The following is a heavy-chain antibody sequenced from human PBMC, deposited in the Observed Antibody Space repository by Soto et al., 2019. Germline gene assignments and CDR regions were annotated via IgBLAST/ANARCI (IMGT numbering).Heavy chain of an antibody. J-gene: IGHJ6*02. CDR2: ISYDGSNK. V-gene: IGHV3-30-3*01. Sequence: QVQLVESGGGVVQPGRSLRLSCAASGFTFSSYAMHWVRQARGKGLEWVAVISYDGSNKYYADPVKGRFTISRDNSKNTMYLQMNSLRAEDTAVYYCARGGLDYGDYDPNYYYGMDVWGQGTTVTVSS. CDR1: GFTFSSYA. CDR3: ARGGLDYGDYDPNYYYGMDV. D-gene: IGHD4-17*01.